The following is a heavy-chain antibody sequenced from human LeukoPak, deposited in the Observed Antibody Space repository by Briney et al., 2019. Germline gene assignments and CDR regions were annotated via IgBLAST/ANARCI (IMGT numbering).Heavy chain of an antibody. CDR1: GFAFSSYT. V-gene: IGHV3-30-3*01. Sequence: GGSLRLSCAASGFAFSSYTMHWVRQAPGKGLEWVAVISYDGANKFYADSVKGRFTIPRDDSKNTLYLHMNSLRPEDTAVYYCASPPGGMGVWGQGTTVTVSS. J-gene: IGHJ6*02. CDR3: ASPPGGMGV. CDR2: ISYDGANK.